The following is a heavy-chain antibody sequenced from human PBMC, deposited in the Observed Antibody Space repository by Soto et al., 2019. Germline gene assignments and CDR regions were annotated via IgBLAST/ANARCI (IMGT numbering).Heavy chain of an antibody. V-gene: IGHV1-69*01. Sequence: QVQLVQSGAEVKKPGSSVKVSCKASGGTFSSYAISWVRQAPGQGLEWMGGIIPIFGTANYAQKFQGRVTITADESTSTAYMELSSLRSEDRGVYYCAREDSSGYYGGYFDYWGQGTLVTVSS. CDR3: AREDSSGYYGGYFDY. CDR2: IIPIFGTA. D-gene: IGHD3-22*01. CDR1: GGTFSSYA. J-gene: IGHJ4*02.